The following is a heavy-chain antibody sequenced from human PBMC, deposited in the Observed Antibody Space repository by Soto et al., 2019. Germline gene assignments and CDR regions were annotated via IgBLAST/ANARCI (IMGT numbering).Heavy chain of an antibody. Sequence: GGSLRLSCEASGFTFGIYWMSWVRQAPGKGLEWVATIKLDGSEKKYVDSVKGRFTTSRDNAKNSLYLQMDSLRAEDTAVYFCARGPAFPPFFDYWGHGTLVTVSS. V-gene: IGHV3-7*03. J-gene: IGHJ4*01. D-gene: IGHD2-2*01. CDR3: ARGPAFPPFFDY. CDR2: IKLDGSEK. CDR1: GFTFGIYW.